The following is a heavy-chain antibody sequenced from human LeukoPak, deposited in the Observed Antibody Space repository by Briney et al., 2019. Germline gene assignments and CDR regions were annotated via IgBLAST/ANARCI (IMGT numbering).Heavy chain of an antibody. J-gene: IGHJ4*02. CDR2: IYTSGST. D-gene: IGHD1-26*01. V-gene: IGHV4-61*02. CDR1: GGSISSGSYY. Sequence: SETLSLTCTVSGGSISSGSYYWSWIRQPAGKGLEWIGRIYTSGSTNYNPSLKSRVTISVDTSKNQFSLKLSSVTAADTAVYYCARDGPGGSYYSWGQGTLVTVSS. CDR3: ARDGPGGSYYS.